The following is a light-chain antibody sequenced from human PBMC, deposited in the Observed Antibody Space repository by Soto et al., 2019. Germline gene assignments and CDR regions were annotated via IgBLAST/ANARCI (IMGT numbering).Light chain of an antibody. CDR3: SSYTSTSIRV. Sequence: QSALTQPASVSGSPGQSITISCTGTSSDVGGYNYVSWYQQHPGKAPKLMIYEVSNRPSGVSNRFSGSKSDNTASLTISGLQAEDEADYYCSSYTSTSIRVFGGGTKVTVL. CDR1: SSDVGGYNY. CDR2: EVS. J-gene: IGLJ3*02. V-gene: IGLV2-14*01.